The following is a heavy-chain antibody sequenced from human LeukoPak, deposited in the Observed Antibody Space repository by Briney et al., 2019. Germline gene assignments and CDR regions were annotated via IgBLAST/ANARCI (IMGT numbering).Heavy chain of an antibody. CDR3: AKIFQPYGMDV. V-gene: IGHV3-30*18. CDR1: GFTFSSYG. J-gene: IGHJ6*02. Sequence: GGSPRLSCAASGFTFSSYGMHWVRQAPGKGLEWVAVISYDGSNKYYADSVKGRFTISRDNSKNTLYLQMNSLRAEDTAVYYCAKIFQPYGMDVWGQGTTVTVSS. D-gene: IGHD2-21*01. CDR2: ISYDGSNK.